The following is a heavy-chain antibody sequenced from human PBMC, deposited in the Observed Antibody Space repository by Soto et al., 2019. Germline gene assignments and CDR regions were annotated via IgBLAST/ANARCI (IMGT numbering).Heavy chain of an antibody. CDR2: IRSKANSYAT. Sequence: EVQLVESGGGLVQPGGSLKLSCAASGFTFSGSAMHWVRQASGKGLEWVGRIRSKANSYATAYAASVKGRFTISRDDSKNTAYLQMNSLKTEDTAVYYCTRHPSGSYGDYYGMDVWGQGTTVTVSS. V-gene: IGHV3-73*01. J-gene: IGHJ6*02. CDR3: TRHPSGSYGDYYGMDV. D-gene: IGHD1-26*01. CDR1: GFTFSGSA.